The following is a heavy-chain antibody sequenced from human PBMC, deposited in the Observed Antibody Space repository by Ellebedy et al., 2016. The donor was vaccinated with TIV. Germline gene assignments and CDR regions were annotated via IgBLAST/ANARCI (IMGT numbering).Heavy chain of an antibody. CDR1: GFSFSNYW. CDR3: ASDGSYGDYASPAHALTF. Sequence: GGSLRLSCAASGFSFSNYWMSWVRQAPGKGLKWVANIRQDGGDKYYVDSVKGRFTISRDNAKNSLYLQMNSLRAEDTAVYYCASDGSYGDYASPAHALTFWGQGTMVTVSS. V-gene: IGHV3-7*01. CDR2: IRQDGGDK. D-gene: IGHD4-17*01. J-gene: IGHJ3*01.